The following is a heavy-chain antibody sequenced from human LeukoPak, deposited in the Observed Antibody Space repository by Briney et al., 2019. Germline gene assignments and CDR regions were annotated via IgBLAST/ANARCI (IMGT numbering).Heavy chain of an antibody. CDR2: IIPFFGTA. D-gene: IGHD1-7*01. CDR1: VGTFSSYA. CDR3: ARFMPSSGAAKSNWNYATGYSDY. Sequence: SVKVSCKASVGTFSSYAISWVRQAPGQGLEWMGGIIPFFGTANYAQKFQGRVTITTDESTSTAYMELSSLRSEDTAVYYCARFMPSSGAAKSNWNYATGYSDYWGQGTLVTVSS. V-gene: IGHV1-69*05. J-gene: IGHJ4*02.